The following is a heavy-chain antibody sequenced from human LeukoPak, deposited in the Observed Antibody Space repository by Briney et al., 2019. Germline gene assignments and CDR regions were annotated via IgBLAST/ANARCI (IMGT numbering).Heavy chain of an antibody. D-gene: IGHD2-2*01. CDR1: GGTFSSYA. CDR3: ARGGGPVHCSSTSCQGAFDI. CDR2: IIPIFGTA. J-gene: IGHJ3*02. Sequence: RASVKVSCKASGGTFSSYAISWVRQAPGQGLEWMGGIIPIFGTANYAQKFQGRVTITADESTSTAYMELSSLRSEDTAVYYCARGGGPVHCSSTSCQGAFDIWGQGTMVTVSS. V-gene: IGHV1-69*13.